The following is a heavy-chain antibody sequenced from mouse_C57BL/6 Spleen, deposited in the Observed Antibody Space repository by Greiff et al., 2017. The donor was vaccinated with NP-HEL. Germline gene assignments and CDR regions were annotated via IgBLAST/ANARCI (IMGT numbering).Heavy chain of an antibody. CDR1: GFTFSDYY. J-gene: IGHJ1*03. CDR3: ARDPYYYGSSDWYFDV. Sequence: EVKVVESEGGLVQPGSSMKLSCTASGFTFSDYYMAWVRQVPEKGLEWVANINYDGSSTYYLDSLKSRFIISRDNAKNILYLQISSLKSEDTATYYCARDPYYYGSSDWYFDVWGTGTTVTVSS. D-gene: IGHD1-1*01. V-gene: IGHV5-16*01. CDR2: INYDGSST.